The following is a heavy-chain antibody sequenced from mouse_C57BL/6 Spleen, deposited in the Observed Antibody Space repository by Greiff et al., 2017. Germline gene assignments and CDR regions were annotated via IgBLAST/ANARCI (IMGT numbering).Heavy chain of an antibody. D-gene: IGHD2-1*01. V-gene: IGHV1-76*01. J-gene: IGHJ3*01. Sequence: QVQLQQSGAELVRPGASVKLSCKASGYTFTDYYINWVKQRPGQGLEWIARIYPGSGNTYYNEKFKGKATLTAEKSSSTAYMQLSSLTSEDSAVYFCARDYGNRFAYWGQGTLVTVSA. CDR2: IYPGSGNT. CDR3: ARDYGNRFAY. CDR1: GYTFTDYY.